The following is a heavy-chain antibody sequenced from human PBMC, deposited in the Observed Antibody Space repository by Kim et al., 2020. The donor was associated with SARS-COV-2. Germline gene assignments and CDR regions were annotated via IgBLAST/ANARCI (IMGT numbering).Heavy chain of an antibody. D-gene: IGHD2-2*02. CDR3: AKVGDCSSTSCYTDY. CDR2: ISYDGSNK. V-gene: IGHV3-30*18. J-gene: IGHJ4*02. Sequence: GGSLRLSCAASGFTFSSYGMHWVRQAPGKGLEWVAVISYDGSNKYYADSVKGRFTISRDNSKNTLYLQMNSLRAEDTAVYYCAKVGDCSSTSCYTDYWGQGTLVTVSS. CDR1: GFTFSSYG.